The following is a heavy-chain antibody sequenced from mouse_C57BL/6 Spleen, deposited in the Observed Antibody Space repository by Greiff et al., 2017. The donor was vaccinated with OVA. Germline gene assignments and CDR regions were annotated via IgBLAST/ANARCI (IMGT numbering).Heavy chain of an antibody. CDR1: GYSITSGYY. J-gene: IGHJ3*01. CDR2: ISYDGSN. CDR3: ASDLGRGGGFDY. D-gene: IGHD4-1*01. Sequence: EVKLVESGPGLVKPSQSLSLTCSVPGYSITSGYYWNWIRQFPGNKLEWMGYISYDGSNNYNPSLKNRISITRDTSKNQFFLKLNSVTTEETATYYGASDLGRGGGFDYRGQGTLVTVSA. V-gene: IGHV3-6*01.